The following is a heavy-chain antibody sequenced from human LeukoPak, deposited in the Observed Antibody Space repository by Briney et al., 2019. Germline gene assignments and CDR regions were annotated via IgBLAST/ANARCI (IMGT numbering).Heavy chain of an antibody. Sequence: PGGSLRLSCAASRLTFSSYSMNWVRQAPGKGLEWVSYISSSSSTIYYADSVKGRFTISRDNAKNSLYLQMNSLRAEDTAVYYCARDLSYSGYLIDYWGQGTLVTVSS. CDR1: RLTFSSYS. J-gene: IGHJ4*02. CDR3: ARDLSYSGYLIDY. CDR2: ISSSSSTI. D-gene: IGHD5-12*01. V-gene: IGHV3-48*04.